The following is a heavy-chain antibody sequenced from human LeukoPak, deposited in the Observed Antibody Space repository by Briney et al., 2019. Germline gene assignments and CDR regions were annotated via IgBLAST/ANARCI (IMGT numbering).Heavy chain of an antibody. CDR3: AREPTSGREPTSGRPLDY. CDR2: IYSSGSN. J-gene: IGHJ4*02. CDR1: GGSISGYF. D-gene: IGHD5-12*01. V-gene: IGHV4-4*07. Sequence: SETLSLTCTVSGGSISGYFWSWIRQPAGKGLEWIGRIYSSGSNNYNPSLKSRVTMSLDTSKNHLTLNLSSVTAADTAVYYCAREPTSGREPTSGRPLDYWGQGTLVTVSS.